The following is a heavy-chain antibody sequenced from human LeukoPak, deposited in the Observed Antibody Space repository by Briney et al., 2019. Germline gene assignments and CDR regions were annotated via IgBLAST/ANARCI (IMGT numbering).Heavy chain of an antibody. CDR3: AKGRGSSWTLYYFDY. J-gene: IGHJ4*02. D-gene: IGHD6-13*01. Sequence: GGSLRLSFSGSGFTFSSYAMKWVRQAPRKGLEWVSTIIGSGAGTYYADPVKGRFTISRDNSKNTLYLQMNSLRAEDTAVYYCAKGRGSSWTLYYFDYWGQGTLVTVSS. V-gene: IGHV3-23*01. CDR2: IIGSGAGT. CDR1: GFTFSSYA.